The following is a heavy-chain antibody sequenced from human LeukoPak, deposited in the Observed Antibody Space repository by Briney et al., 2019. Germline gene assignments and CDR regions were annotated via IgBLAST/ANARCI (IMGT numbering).Heavy chain of an antibody. CDR1: SGSFSDYY. CDR2: INHSGST. CDR3: ARGLDNWNVYIFDY. J-gene: IGHJ4*02. V-gene: IGHV4-34*01. D-gene: IGHD1-20*01. Sequence: PSETLSLTCAVYSGSFSDYYWSWIRQPPGKGLEWIGEINHSGSTNYNPSLKSRVTISVDTSKDQFSLKLSSVTAADTAVYYCARGLDNWNVYIFDYWGLGTLVTVSS.